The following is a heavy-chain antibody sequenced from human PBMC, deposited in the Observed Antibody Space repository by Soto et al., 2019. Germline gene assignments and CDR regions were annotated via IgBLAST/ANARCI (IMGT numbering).Heavy chain of an antibody. CDR1: GGSISSGGYY. D-gene: IGHD1-20*01. Sequence: SETLSLTCTVSGGSISSGGYYWSWIRQHPGKGLEWIGYIYYSGSTYYNPSLKSRVTISVDTSKNQFSLKLSSVTAADTAVYYRAREPRYNWNDYNYWGQGTLVTVYS. V-gene: IGHV4-31*03. J-gene: IGHJ4*02. CDR2: IYYSGST. CDR3: AREPRYNWNDYNY.